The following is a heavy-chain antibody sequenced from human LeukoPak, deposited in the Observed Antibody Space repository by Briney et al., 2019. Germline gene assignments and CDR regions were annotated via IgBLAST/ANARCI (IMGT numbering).Heavy chain of an antibody. V-gene: IGHV3-33*08. CDR1: GFTFSTYG. D-gene: IGHD1-26*01. Sequence: GGSLRLSCAASGFTFSTYGMHWVRQAPGKGLEWVAVTWYTGTNKNHADSVKGRFTISRDNAKSSLYLQMNSLRAEDTAVYYCARDTLWSGSAPNAFDIWGQGTRVTVSS. CDR3: ARDTLWSGSAPNAFDI. J-gene: IGHJ3*02. CDR2: TWYTGTNK.